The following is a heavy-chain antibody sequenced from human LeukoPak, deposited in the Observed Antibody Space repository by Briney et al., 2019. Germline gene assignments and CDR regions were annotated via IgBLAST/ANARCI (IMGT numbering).Heavy chain of an antibody. Sequence: SETLSLTCTVSGGSISSSSYYWGWIRQPPGKGLEWIGSIYYSGSTYYNPSLKSRVTMSVDTSKNQFSLKLSSVTAADTAVYYCARETCSSTSCYHRYFDYWGQGTLVTVSS. CDR3: ARETCSSTSCYHRYFDY. D-gene: IGHD2-2*01. CDR2: IYYSGST. CDR1: GGSISSSSYY. J-gene: IGHJ4*02. V-gene: IGHV4-39*07.